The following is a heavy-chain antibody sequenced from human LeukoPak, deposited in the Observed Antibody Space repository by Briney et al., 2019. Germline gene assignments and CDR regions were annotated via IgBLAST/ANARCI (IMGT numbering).Heavy chain of an antibody. CDR1: GFTFSSYA. Sequence: GGSLRLSCAASGFTFSSYAMSWVRQAPGKGLEWVSAISGSGGSTYYADSVKGRFTISRDNSKNTLYLQINSLRAEDTAVYYCAKDYYGSGSYYNPWFDPWGQGTLVTVPS. V-gene: IGHV3-23*01. D-gene: IGHD3-10*01. J-gene: IGHJ5*02. CDR3: AKDYYGSGSYYNPWFDP. CDR2: ISGSGGST.